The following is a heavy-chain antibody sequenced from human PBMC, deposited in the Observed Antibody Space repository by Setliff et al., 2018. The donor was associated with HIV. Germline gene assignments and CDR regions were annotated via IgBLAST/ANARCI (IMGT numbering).Heavy chain of an antibody. D-gene: IGHD3-16*02. CDR2: INAGNGDT. CDR1: GYPFSNYG. Sequence: ASVKVSCKASGYPFSNYGISWVRQAPGQRLEWMGWINAGNGDTKYSQRFQGRVTITRDTSASTGYMEVNSLRPEDTAVYYCARDRIPKRGYTYREPDFDSWGQGTMVTVSS. V-gene: IGHV1-3*01. J-gene: IGHJ4*02. CDR3: ARDRIPKRGYTYREPDFDS.